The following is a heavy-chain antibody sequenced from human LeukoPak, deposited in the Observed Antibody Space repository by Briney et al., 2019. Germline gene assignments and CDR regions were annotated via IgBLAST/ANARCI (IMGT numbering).Heavy chain of an antibody. J-gene: IGHJ6*02. Sequence: GGSLRLSCAASGFTVTNAWMNWVRQAPGKGLVWVSRIISDGTSATYADSVKGRFTMSRDNAKNTLYLEMNSLRADDTAVYYCARDARYNIDVWGQGTTVTVSS. D-gene: IGHD3-9*01. V-gene: IGHV3-74*01. CDR1: GFTVTNAW. CDR2: IISDGTSA. CDR3: ARDARYNIDV.